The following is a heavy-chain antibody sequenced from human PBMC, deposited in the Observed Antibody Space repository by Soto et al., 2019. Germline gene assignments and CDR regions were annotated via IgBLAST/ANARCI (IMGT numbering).Heavy chain of an antibody. CDR3: AGQLPVGATSWFDP. J-gene: IGHJ5*02. Sequence: KPSETLSLTCSVSGGSINSDDSFWGWVRQSPGKGLEWIGSLYYGGSTFYNPSLKSRVTISLDTSKNQFSLRLTSVTAADTAIYYCAGQLPVGATSWFDPWGQGTLVTVS. CDR2: LYYGGST. V-gene: IGHV4-39*01. D-gene: IGHD1-26*01. CDR1: GGSINSDDSF.